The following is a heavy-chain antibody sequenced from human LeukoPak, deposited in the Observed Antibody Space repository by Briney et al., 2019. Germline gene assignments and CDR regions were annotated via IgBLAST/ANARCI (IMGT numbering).Heavy chain of an antibody. CDR1: GFTFSSYW. D-gene: IGHD3-16*02. CDR2: IKQDGSEK. Sequence: QPGGSLRLSCAASGFTFSSYWMSWVRQAPGKGLEWVANIKQDGSEKYYVDSVKGRFTISRDNAKNSLYLQMNSLRAEDTAVYYCARDGGLSSYYYYMDVWGKGTTVTISS. J-gene: IGHJ6*03. V-gene: IGHV3-7*01. CDR3: ARDGGLSSYYYYMDV.